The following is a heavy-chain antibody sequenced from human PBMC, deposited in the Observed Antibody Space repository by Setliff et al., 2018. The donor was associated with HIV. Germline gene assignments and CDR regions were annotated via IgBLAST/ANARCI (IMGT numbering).Heavy chain of an antibody. V-gene: IGHV4-28*05. D-gene: IGHD4-4*01. Sequence: PSETLSLTCAVSGYSISTNEWWGWIRQPPGKGLAWIGYISNSGKIYYDPSLNSRVILSADTPKNQLSLKLTSVTAEDTGVYYCARTVPHSAAQDAFDIWGQGTVVTVSS. CDR3: ARTVPHSAAQDAFDI. J-gene: IGHJ3*02. CDR1: GYSISTNEW. CDR2: ISNSGKI.